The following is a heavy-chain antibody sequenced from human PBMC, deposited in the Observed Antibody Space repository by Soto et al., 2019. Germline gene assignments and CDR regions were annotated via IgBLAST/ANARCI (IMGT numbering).Heavy chain of an antibody. J-gene: IGHJ6*02. CDR1: GGSISSGVYS. Sequence: QLQLQESGSGQVKPSQTLSLTCAVSGGSISSGVYSWSWIRQPPGKGLEWIGYIYHSGSTYYNPSLKSRVTISEDRPKNQFSLKLSSVTAAKTAVYYCAERIAEAGTYYYGMTSGAKGPRSPSP. CDR3: AERIAEAGTYYYGMTS. D-gene: IGHD6-13*01. CDR2: IYHSGST. V-gene: IGHV4-30-2*01.